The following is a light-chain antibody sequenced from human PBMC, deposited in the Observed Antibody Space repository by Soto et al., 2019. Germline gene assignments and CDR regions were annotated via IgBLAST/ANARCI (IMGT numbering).Light chain of an antibody. CDR1: SSDVGSYNL. V-gene: IGLV2-14*02. Sequence: QSALTQPASVSGSPGQSITISCIGTSSDVGSYNLVSWYQQHPGKAPKVLIFDVYSRPSGISNRFSGSKSGNTASLTISGLQAEDEADYYCSSYTTSSSYVFGAGTKLTVL. CDR3: SSYTTSSSYV. CDR2: DVY. J-gene: IGLJ1*01.